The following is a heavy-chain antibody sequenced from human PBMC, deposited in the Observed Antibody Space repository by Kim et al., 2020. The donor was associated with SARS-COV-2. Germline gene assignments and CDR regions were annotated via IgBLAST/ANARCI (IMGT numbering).Heavy chain of an antibody. J-gene: IGHJ5*02. V-gene: IGHV3-74*03. Sequence: GGSLRLSCAASGCTFSDYWMHWVRQAPGKGLVWFARVNIGSSVTTYADSVTGRLTISRDNAKNMLSLQMNSLSAEDTAVDSCGASNWLDPWCHGTLVIV. CDR3: GASNWLDP. D-gene: IGHD2-21*01. CDR2: VNIGSSVT. CDR1: GCTFSDYW.